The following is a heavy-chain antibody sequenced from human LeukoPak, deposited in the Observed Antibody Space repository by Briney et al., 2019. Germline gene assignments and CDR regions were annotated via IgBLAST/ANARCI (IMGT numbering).Heavy chain of an antibody. CDR1: GFTFSSYW. CDR3: ARYCSGGSLYNWFDP. V-gene: IGHV3-7*01. Sequence: GGSLRLSCAASGFTFSSYWMSWVRQAPGKGLEWVANIKQDGSEKYYVDSVKGRFTISRDNAKNSLYLQMNSLRAEDTAVHYCARYCSGGSLYNWFDPWGQGTLVTVSS. CDR2: IKQDGSEK. D-gene: IGHD2-15*01. J-gene: IGHJ5*02.